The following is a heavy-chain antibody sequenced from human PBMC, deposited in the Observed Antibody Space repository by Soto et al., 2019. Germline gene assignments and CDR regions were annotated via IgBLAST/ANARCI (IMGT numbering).Heavy chain of an antibody. J-gene: IGHJ4*02. Sequence: GGSLRLSCAASGFTFSSYGMHWVRQAPGKGLEWVAVISYDGSNKYYADSVKGRFTISRDNSKNTLYLQMNSLRAEDTAVYYCAKSPSIASNYWGQGTLVTVSS. V-gene: IGHV3-30*18. D-gene: IGHD6-6*01. CDR1: GFTFSSYG. CDR3: AKSPSIASNY. CDR2: ISYDGSNK.